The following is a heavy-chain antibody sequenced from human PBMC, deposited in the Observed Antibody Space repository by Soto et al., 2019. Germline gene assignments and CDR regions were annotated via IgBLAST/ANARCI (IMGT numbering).Heavy chain of an antibody. CDR3: ASERTVDGRAGY. V-gene: IGHV3-21*01. J-gene: IGHJ4*02. Sequence: EVQLVESGGGLVKPGGSLRLSCAGSGFFFSSYTMNWVRQAPGKGLEWVSSISGNSGYIYYADSVKGRFTISRDNAKNSLFLQMKNLRAEDTAVYYCASERTVDGRAGYWGQGTLVTVSS. CDR1: GFFFSSYT. D-gene: IGHD6-19*01. CDR2: ISGNSGYI.